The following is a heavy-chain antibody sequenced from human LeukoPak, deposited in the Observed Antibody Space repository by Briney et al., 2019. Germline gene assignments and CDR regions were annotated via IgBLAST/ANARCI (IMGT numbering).Heavy chain of an antibody. J-gene: IGHJ4*02. Sequence: SETLSLTCTVSGGSISSSSYYWGRIRQPPGKGLEWIGSIYYSGTTFYNPSLKSRVTISVDASKNHSSLKLSSVTAADTAVYYCARARPRYSSSWYSDYFDYWGQGTPVTVSS. CDR1: GGSISSSSYY. D-gene: IGHD6-13*01. CDR2: IYYSGTT. CDR3: ARARPRYSSSWYSDYFDY. V-gene: IGHV4-39*07.